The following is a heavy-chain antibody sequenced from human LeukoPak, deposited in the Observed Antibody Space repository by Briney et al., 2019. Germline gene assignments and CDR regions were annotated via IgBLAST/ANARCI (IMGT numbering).Heavy chain of an antibody. CDR1: GYTFTGSY. CDR3: ARHLLSFSSGSDNWFDP. D-gene: IGHD3-10*01. CDR2: INPSSGDT. J-gene: IGHJ5*02. V-gene: IGHV1-2*02. Sequence: ASVKVSCKPSGYTFTGSYIHWVRQAPGQGLEWMGWINPSSGDTKYAQKFQGRVTMTRDTSINTVYMEVIRPRSDDTAVYYCARHLLSFSSGSDNWFDPWGQGTLVTVSS.